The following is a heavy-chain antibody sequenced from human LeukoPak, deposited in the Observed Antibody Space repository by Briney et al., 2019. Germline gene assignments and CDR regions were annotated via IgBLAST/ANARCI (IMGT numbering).Heavy chain of an antibody. CDR3: AKHRDSYSSSWQDY. CDR2: ISGSGGST. J-gene: IGHJ4*02. V-gene: IGHV3-23*01. Sequence: GGSLRLSCAVSGFTFNNYAMSWVRQAPGKGLEWVSCISGSGGSTYYADSVMGRFSINRDNSKNTVYLDMNSLRTEDTAVYYCAKHRDSYSSSWQDYWGQGTLVTVSS. D-gene: IGHD6-13*01. CDR1: GFTFNNYA.